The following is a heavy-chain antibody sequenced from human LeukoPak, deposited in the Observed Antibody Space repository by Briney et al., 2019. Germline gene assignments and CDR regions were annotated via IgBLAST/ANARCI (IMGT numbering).Heavy chain of an antibody. Sequence: SETLSLTCTVSGGSISSGGYYWSWIRQHPGKGLEWIGYIYYSGSTYYNPPLKSRVTISVDTSKNQFSLKLSSVTAADTAVYYCARRTGYSGYDRFDYWGQGTLVTVSS. D-gene: IGHD5-12*01. CDR2: IYYSGST. J-gene: IGHJ4*02. CDR3: ARRTGYSGYDRFDY. CDR1: GGSISSGGYY. V-gene: IGHV4-31*03.